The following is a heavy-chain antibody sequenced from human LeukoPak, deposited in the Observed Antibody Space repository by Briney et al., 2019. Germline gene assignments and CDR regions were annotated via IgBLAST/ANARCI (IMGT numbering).Heavy chain of an antibody. CDR3: TTFFWSSYYSDYYYYYMDV. CDR2: IKTKADGGTT. D-gene: IGHD3-3*01. CDR1: GFTFSNAW. J-gene: IGHJ6*03. Sequence: PGGSLRHSCAASGFTFSNAWMTWVRQAPGKGLEWVGHIKTKADGGTTDYAAPVRGRFTISRDDSKNTLYLQMNSLKTEDTALYYCTTFFWSSYYSDYYYYYMDVWGKGTTVTVSS. V-gene: IGHV3-15*01.